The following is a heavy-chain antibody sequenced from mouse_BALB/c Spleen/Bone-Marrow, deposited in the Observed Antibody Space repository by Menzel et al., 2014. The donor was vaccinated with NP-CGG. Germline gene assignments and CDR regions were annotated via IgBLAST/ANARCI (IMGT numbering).Heavy chain of an antibody. CDR2: ISYSGST. J-gene: IGHJ4*01. D-gene: IGHD4-1*01. CDR3: SHWAYYYAMNY. Sequence: DVQLQESGPGLVKPSQSLSLTCTVTGYSITSDYAWNLIRQFPGNKLEWMGYISYSGSTNYNPSLKSQISITRDTSKNQFCLQLNSVTTEDTATYYCSHWAYYYAMNYWGQGPSVPVSS. CDR1: GYSITSDYA. V-gene: IGHV3-2*02.